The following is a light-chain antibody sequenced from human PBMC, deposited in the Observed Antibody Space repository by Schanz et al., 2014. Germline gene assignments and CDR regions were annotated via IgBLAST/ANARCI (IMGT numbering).Light chain of an antibody. CDR3: SSYTSTNSLV. Sequence: SALAQLSFFSFSPFPSITISCTGTRSDVFAYNYVSWYQQHPGNAPKLMIYDVSNRPSGVSNRFSGSKSGNTASLTISGLQAEDEADYYCSSYTSTNSLVFGGGTKLTVL. CDR1: RSDVFAYNY. V-gene: IGLV2-14*03. CDR2: DVS. J-gene: IGLJ2*01.